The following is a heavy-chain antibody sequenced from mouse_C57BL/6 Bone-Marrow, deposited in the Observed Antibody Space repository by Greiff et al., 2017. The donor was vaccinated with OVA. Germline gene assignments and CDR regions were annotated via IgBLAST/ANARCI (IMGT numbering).Heavy chain of an antibody. CDR2: IDPSDSYT. CDR1: GYTFTSYW. CDR3: AVYSFAY. Sequence: VKLQQPGAELVRPGTSVKLSCKASGYTFTSYWMHWVKQRPGQGLEWIGVIDPSDSYTNYNQKFKGKATLTVDTSSSTAYMQLSSLTSEDSAVYYCAVYSFAYWGQGTLVTVSA. D-gene: IGHD1-1*01. V-gene: IGHV1-59*01. J-gene: IGHJ3*01.